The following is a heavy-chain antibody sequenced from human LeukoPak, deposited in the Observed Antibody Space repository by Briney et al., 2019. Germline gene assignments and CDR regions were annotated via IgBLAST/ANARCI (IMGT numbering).Heavy chain of an antibody. V-gene: IGHV3-43*02. D-gene: IGHD6-19*01. CDR1: GFNLDDCA. Sequence: GGSLRLSCAASGFNLDDCAMHWVRQAPGKGLEWVSLISGDGADTYYVDSVKGRFTISRDNSKNSLHLQMNSLRTEDSALYYCAKDSLPGGLAVAGSDDGLDVWGQGTTVTVSS. CDR2: ISGDGADT. CDR3: AKDSLPGGLAVAGSDDGLDV. J-gene: IGHJ6*02.